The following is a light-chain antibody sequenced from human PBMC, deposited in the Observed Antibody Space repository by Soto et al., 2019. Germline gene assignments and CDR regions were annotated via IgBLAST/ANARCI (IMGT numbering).Light chain of an antibody. CDR2: QDS. V-gene: IGLV3-1*01. J-gene: IGLJ1*01. CDR1: KLGDKY. Sequence: SYELTQPPSVSVSPGQTASITCSGDKLGDKYACWYQQKPGQSPVLVIYQDSKRPSGIPERFSGSKSDNTASLTISGLQAEDEADYYCCSYAGRYTYVFGTGTKLTVL. CDR3: CSYAGRYTYV.